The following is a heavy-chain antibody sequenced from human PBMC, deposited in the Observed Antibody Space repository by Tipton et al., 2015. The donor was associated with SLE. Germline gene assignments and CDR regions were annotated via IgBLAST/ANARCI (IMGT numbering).Heavy chain of an antibody. CDR2: INRSGST. V-gene: IGHV4-34*01. Sequence: TLSLTCAVYGGSFNNNYWSWIRQPPGKGPEWIGEINRSGSTYYNPSLKGRVSMSVDTSKNQFSLKMNSVTAADTAMYYCARGTPFMEWERNYFDPWGQGTPVTVSS. CDR1: GGSFNNNY. CDR3: ARGTPFMEWERNYFDP. J-gene: IGHJ5*02. D-gene: IGHD3-3*01.